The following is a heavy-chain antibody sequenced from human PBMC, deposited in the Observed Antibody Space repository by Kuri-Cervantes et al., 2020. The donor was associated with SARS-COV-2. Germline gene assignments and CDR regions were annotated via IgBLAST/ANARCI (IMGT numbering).Heavy chain of an antibody. CDR3: AKDRGFLDN. J-gene: IGHJ3*02. V-gene: IGHV1-69*13. Sequence: SVKVSCKASGYTFSIYGITWVRQAPGQGLEWMGRIIPIFETAHYAQKFQGRLTITADESTSTTYMELSSLISEDTAIYYCAKDRGFLDNWGLGTMVTVSS. CDR2: IIPIFETA. CDR1: GYTFSIYG. D-gene: IGHD3-10*01.